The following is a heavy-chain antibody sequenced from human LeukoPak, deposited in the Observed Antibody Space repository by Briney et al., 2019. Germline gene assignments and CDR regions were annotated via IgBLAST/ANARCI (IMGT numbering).Heavy chain of an antibody. CDR2: ISYDGSNK. Sequence: QSGGSLRLSCAASGFTFSSYGMHWVRQAPGKGLEWVAVISYDGSNKYYADSVKGRFTISRDNSKNTLYLQMNSLRAEDTAVYYCAKDLRSSSWYGGYYFDYWGQGTLVTVSS. J-gene: IGHJ4*02. V-gene: IGHV3-30*18. CDR3: AKDLRSSSWYGGYYFDY. CDR1: GFTFSSYG. D-gene: IGHD6-13*01.